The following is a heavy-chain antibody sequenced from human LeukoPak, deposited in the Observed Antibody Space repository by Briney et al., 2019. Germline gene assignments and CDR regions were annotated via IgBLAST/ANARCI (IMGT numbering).Heavy chain of an antibody. CDR2: MNPNSGYT. J-gene: IGHJ4*02. V-gene: IGHV1-8*03. Sequence: ASLKDSCKASGYTFTTYDINWVRQAPGQRLEWMGWMNPNSGYTGYAQKFQGRVTITRDSSISTAYMELSSLRSEDTAVYYCARVAGSIDYWGQGTLVTVSS. CDR3: ARVAGSIDY. CDR1: GYTFTTYD. D-gene: IGHD6-19*01.